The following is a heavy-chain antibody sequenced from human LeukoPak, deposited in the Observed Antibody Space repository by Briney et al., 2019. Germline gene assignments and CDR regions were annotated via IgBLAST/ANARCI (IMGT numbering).Heavy chain of an antibody. CDR1: GGSFSGYY. CDR3: ARGFYDSGGQKRGCAFDI. J-gene: IGHJ3*02. V-gene: IGHV4-34*01. Sequence: PSETLSLTCAVYGGSFSGYYWGWIRQPPGKGLEWIGEINHSGSANYNPSLKSRAIMSDDTSKSQFSLKLSSVTAADTAVYYCARGFYDSGGQKRGCAFDIWGQGTLVTVSS. D-gene: IGHD3-22*01. CDR2: INHSGSA.